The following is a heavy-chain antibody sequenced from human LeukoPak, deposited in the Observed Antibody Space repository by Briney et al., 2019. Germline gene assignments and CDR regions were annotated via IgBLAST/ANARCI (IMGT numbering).Heavy chain of an antibody. CDR3: ARPKYYDFWSGYYTDATLFDY. CDR2: ISYDGSNK. CDR1: GFTFSSYA. D-gene: IGHD3-3*01. Sequence: GGSLRLSCAASGFTFSSYAMHWVRQAPGKGLEWVAVISYDGSNKYYADSVKGRFTISRDNSKNTLYLQMNSLRAEDTAVYYCARPKYYDFWSGYYTDATLFDYWGQGTLVTVSS. V-gene: IGHV3-30*04. J-gene: IGHJ4*02.